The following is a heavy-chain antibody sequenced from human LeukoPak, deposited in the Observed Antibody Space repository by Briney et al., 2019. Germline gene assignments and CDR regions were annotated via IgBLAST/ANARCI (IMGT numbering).Heavy chain of an antibody. V-gene: IGHV4-4*07. D-gene: IGHD2-8*02. J-gene: IGHJ6*03. CDR3: ARGGSWSQSLYYMDV. CDR2: ISTIGTT. CDR1: GGSISSYY. Sequence: SETLSLTCTVSGGSISSYYCNWIQQPAGKGLEWIGRISTIGTTNYNPSLKSRVTLSVDTSKNHFSLKLTSVTAADTAVYFCARGGSWSQSLYYMDVWGKGTTVTVSS.